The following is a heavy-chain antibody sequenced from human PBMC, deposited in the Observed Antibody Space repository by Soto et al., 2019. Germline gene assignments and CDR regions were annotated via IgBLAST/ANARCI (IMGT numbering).Heavy chain of an antibody. V-gene: IGHV3-21*01. CDR2: ISSSSSYI. D-gene: IGHD2-15*01. CDR3: ARDSSRYCSGGSCYSDAFDI. Sequence: PGGSLRHSCAASGFTFSSYSMNWVRQAPGKGLEWVSSISSSSSYIYYADSVKGRFTISRDNAKNSLYLQMNSLRAEDTAVYYCARDSSRYCSGGSCYSDAFDIWGQGTMVTVSS. CDR1: GFTFSSYS. J-gene: IGHJ3*02.